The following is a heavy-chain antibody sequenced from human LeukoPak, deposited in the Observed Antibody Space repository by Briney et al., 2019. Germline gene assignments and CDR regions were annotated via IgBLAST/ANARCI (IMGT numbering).Heavy chain of an antibody. D-gene: IGHD5-12*01. Sequence: PGGSLRLSCAASGFTFSSYEMNWVRQAPGKGLEWVSYISSSGSTIYYADSVKGRFTISRDNAKNSLYLQMNSLRAEDTAVYYCARGFHSGYPYYYYYYYMDVWGKGTTVTISS. CDR1: GFTFSSYE. V-gene: IGHV3-48*03. CDR3: ARGFHSGYPYYYYYYYMDV. J-gene: IGHJ6*03. CDR2: ISSSGSTI.